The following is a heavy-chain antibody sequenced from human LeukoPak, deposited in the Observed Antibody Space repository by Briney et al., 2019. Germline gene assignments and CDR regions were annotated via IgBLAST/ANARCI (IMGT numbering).Heavy chain of an antibody. CDR3: ARAGMWYGFSEY. D-gene: IGHD2-15*01. CDR1: GYTFTGYY. V-gene: IGHV1-46*01. J-gene: IGHJ4*02. CDR2: IFPSGGST. Sequence: ASVKVSCKASGYTFTGYYMHWVRQAPGQGLEWMGIIFPSGGSTSYAQKFQGRVTMTSDTSTTTVYMELSSLTSEDTAVYYCARAGMWYGFSEYWGQGTLVTVSS.